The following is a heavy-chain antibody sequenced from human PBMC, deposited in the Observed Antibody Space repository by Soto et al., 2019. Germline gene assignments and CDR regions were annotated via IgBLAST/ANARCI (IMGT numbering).Heavy chain of an antibody. CDR3: ARGLPGLVVHLDY. Sequence: QVQLVESGGGVVQPGRSLRLSCAASGFTFSSYGMHWVRQAPGKGLEWVAVIWYDGSNKYYADSVKGRFTISRDNSKTTLYLQMNSLRAEDTAVYYCARGLPGLVVHLDYWGQGTLVTVSS. J-gene: IGHJ4*02. CDR2: IWYDGSNK. D-gene: IGHD3-22*01. V-gene: IGHV3-33*01. CDR1: GFTFSSYG.